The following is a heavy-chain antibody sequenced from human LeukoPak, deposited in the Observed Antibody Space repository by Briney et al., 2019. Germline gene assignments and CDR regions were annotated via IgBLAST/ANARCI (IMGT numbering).Heavy chain of an antibody. J-gene: IGHJ4*02. CDR3: ARDDLGCSGGSCFNDY. CDR1: GFTFSTYW. V-gene: IGHV3-7*01. Sequence: GGSLRLSCAVSGFTFSTYWMSWVRQAPGKGLEWVANIKQDGSEKDYVDSVKGRFTISRDNAKNSLYLQMNSLRAEDTAVYYCARDDLGCSGGSCFNDYWGQGTLVTVSS. D-gene: IGHD2-15*01. CDR2: IKQDGSEK.